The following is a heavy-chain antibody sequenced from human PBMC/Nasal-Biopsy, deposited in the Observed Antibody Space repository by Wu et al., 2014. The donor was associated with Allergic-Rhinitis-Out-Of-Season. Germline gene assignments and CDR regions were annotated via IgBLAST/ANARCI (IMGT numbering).Heavy chain of an antibody. CDR2: FYYTGSI. CDR3: ATGRDPYKAGY. Sequence: TLSLTCTVSGDSVSNSYWSWIRQTPGKGLEWIGYFYYTGSINYNPSLKSRVIISVDTSKNQFSLKLNSVTAADTAIYYCATGRDPYKAGYWGQGTLVTVSS. V-gene: IGHV4-59*02. D-gene: IGHD5-24*01. CDR1: GDSVSNSY. J-gene: IGHJ4*02.